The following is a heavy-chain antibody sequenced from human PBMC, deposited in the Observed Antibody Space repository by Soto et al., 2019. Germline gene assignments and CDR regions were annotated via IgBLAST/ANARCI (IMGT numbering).Heavy chain of an antibody. Sequence: EVQLVESGGGLVQPGGSLRLSCAASGFTVSSNYMSWVRQAPGKGLEWVSVIYSGGSTYYADSVKGRFTIARHNSKNTLYLQMNSLRAEDTAVYYCARVVGSWGYYFDYWGQGTLVTVSS. J-gene: IGHJ4*02. V-gene: IGHV3-53*04. CDR1: GFTVSSNY. CDR3: ARVVGSWGYYFDY. D-gene: IGHD6-6*01. CDR2: IYSGGST.